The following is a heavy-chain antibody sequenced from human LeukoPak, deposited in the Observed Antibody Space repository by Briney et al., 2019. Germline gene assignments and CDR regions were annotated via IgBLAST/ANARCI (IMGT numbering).Heavy chain of an antibody. CDR2: IIPIFGTA. CDR1: GYTVTSYY. Sequence: SVKVSCKASGYTVTSYYMHWVRQAPGQGLEWMGGIIPIFGTANYAQKFQGRVTITADESTSTAYMELSSLRSEDTAVYYCASDEGYWGQGTLVTVSS. V-gene: IGHV1-69*13. CDR3: ASDEGY. J-gene: IGHJ4*02.